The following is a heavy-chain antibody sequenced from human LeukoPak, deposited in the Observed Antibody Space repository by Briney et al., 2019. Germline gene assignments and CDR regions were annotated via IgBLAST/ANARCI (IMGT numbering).Heavy chain of an antibody. CDR2: ISYDGNTI. Sequence: GGSLRLSCAASEFTFSNYALHWVRQAPGKGLQWVAVISYDGNTIHYADSVKGRFTISRDNSKNTLYLQMNSLRAEDTAVYYCARDKKKVAPDYWGQGTLVTVSS. V-gene: IGHV3-30-3*01. D-gene: IGHD2-15*01. CDR1: EFTFSNYA. J-gene: IGHJ4*02. CDR3: ARDKKKVAPDY.